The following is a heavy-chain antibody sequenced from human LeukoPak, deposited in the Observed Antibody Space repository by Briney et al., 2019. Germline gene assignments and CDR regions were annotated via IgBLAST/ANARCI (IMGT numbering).Heavy chain of an antibody. Sequence: GGSLRLSCAASGFNFASYGMHGVRQAPGKGLEWVALRWYDGRDIYYADSVKGRFTISRDNSNNTLYLQMSSLRDEDTAMYYCARDEGVAGTLGPGDWGEGTLVTVSS. CDR3: ARDEGVAGTLGPGD. CDR2: RWYDGRDI. D-gene: IGHD6-19*01. V-gene: IGHV3-33*01. CDR1: GFNFASYG. J-gene: IGHJ4*02.